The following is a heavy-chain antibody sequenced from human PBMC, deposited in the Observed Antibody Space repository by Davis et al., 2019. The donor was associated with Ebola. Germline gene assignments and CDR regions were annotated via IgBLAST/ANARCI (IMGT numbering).Heavy chain of an antibody. CDR3: ASRGRYSYGYGWDY. Sequence: GESLKISCAASGFTFSGSGMHWVRQAPGKGLEWVAVISYDGSNKYYADSVKGRFTISRDNSKNTLYLQMNSLRAEDTAVYYCASRGRYSYGYGWDYWGQGTLVTVSS. J-gene: IGHJ4*02. V-gene: IGHV3-30-3*01. CDR2: ISYDGSNK. D-gene: IGHD5-18*01. CDR1: GFTFSGSG.